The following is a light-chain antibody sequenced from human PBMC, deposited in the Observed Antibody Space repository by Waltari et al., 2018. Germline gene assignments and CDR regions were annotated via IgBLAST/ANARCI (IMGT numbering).Light chain of an antibody. J-gene: IGKJ2*01. CDR1: QSVGSY. V-gene: IGKV3-11*01. CDR2: DAS. CDR3: QQRSNWTPHT. Sequence: EIVLTQSPATLSLSPGDTATLSCRASQSVGSYLAWYQQKPGQPPRLLIYDASNRATGVPARFRVSGSETDFTLTISSLEAEDFAVYFCQQRSNWTPHTFGQGARLEIK.